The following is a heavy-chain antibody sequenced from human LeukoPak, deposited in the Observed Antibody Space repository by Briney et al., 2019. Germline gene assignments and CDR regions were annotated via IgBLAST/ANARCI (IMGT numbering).Heavy chain of an antibody. D-gene: IGHD1-1*01. CDR2: IYYSGST. CDR1: GGSISSGDYY. V-gene: IGHV4-61*08. J-gene: IGHJ4*02. Sequence: SETLSLTCTVSGGSISSGDYYWSWIRQPPGKGLEWIGYIYYSGSTNYNASLKSRVTMSVDTSKNQFSLKLSSVTAADTAVYYCARGHNRSPGRPDYWGQGTLVTVSA. CDR3: ARGHNRSPGRPDY.